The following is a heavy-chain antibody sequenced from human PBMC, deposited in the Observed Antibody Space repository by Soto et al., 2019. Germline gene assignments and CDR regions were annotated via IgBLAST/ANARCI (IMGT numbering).Heavy chain of an antibody. CDR2: IYYSGST. D-gene: IGHD3-10*01. CDR1: GGSISSSSYY. Sequence: QLQLQESGPGLVKPSETLSLTCTVSGGSISSSSYYWGWIRQPPGKGLEWIGSIYYSGSTYYNPSLRGRVTMSVDTSKNQFSLKLSSVTAADTAVYYCAKGGSGSYSNAFDIWGQGTMVTVSS. J-gene: IGHJ3*02. V-gene: IGHV4-39*01. CDR3: AKGGSGSYSNAFDI.